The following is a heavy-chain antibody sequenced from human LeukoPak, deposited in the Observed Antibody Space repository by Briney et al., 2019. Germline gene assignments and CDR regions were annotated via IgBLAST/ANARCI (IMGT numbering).Heavy chain of an antibody. CDR3: ARKGQWLSYAFDI. CDR2: IYPGDSDT. J-gene: IGHJ3*02. CDR1: GSSFTSYW. D-gene: IGHD6-19*01. Sequence: GASLQISCQGSGSSFTSYWIGWVRQLPGKGLEWMGIIYPGDSDTRYSPSFQGQVTISADKSISTAYLQWSSLKASDTAMYYCARKGQWLSYAFDIWGQGTMVTVSS. V-gene: IGHV5-51*01.